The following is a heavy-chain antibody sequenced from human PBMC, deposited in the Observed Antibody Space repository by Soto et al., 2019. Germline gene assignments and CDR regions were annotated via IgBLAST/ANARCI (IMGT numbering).Heavy chain of an antibody. CDR1: GYNFNNYW. CDR3: ARGGAAVVYYYGMDV. V-gene: IGHV5-10-1*01. Sequence: PGESLKISCKGSGYNFNNYWINWVRQMPGKGLEWMGRIDPYDSYTNYSPSFQGHVTISVDTSSSTAYLQWSSLKASDTAMYYCARGGAAVVYYYGMDVWGQGTTVTVSS. D-gene: IGHD6-13*01. CDR2: IDPYDSYT. J-gene: IGHJ6*02.